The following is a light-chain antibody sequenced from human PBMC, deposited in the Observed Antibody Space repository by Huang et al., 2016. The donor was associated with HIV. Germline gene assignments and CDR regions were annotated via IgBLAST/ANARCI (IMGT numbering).Light chain of an antibody. CDR1: QGISSY. CDR2: AAS. J-gene: IGKJ3*01. V-gene: IGKV1-8*01. CDR3: QQYYSYPSFT. Sequence: AIRMTQSPSSLSASTGDRVTITCRASQGISSYLAWYQQKPGKAPKLLIYAASTLQSGVPSRFSGSGSGTDFTLTISGLQSEDFATYYCQQYYSYPSFTFGPGTKVDIK.